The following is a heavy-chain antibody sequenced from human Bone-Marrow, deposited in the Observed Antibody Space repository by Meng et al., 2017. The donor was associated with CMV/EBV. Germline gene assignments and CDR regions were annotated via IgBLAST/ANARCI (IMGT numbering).Heavy chain of an antibody. V-gene: IGHV1-2*02. D-gene: IGHD3-9*01. J-gene: IGHJ6*02. CDR1: GYTFTDYY. Sequence: ASVKVSCKASGYTFTDYYLHWVRQAPGQGLEWMAWMNPNNGDTNYAQKFQARVTMTRDTSIRMVYMELSSLRSDDTAVYYCARDKDDILTGLGWSYYYYGMDVWGQGTTVTVSS. CDR3: ARDKDDILTGLGWSYYYYGMDV. CDR2: MNPNNGDT.